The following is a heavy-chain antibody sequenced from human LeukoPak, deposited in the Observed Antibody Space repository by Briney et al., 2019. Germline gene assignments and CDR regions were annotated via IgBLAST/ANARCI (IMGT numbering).Heavy chain of an antibody. CDR1: GGSISSGGYY. D-gene: IGHD3-10*01. J-gene: IGHJ6*02. Sequence: PSQTLSLTCTVSGGSISSGGYYWSWIRQHPGKGLEWFGYIYYSGSTYYNPSLKSRVTISVDTSKNQFSLKLSSVTAADTAVYYCARDRGFGDRITYGMDVWGQGTTVTVSS. CDR2: IYYSGST. V-gene: IGHV4-31*03. CDR3: ARDRGFGDRITYGMDV.